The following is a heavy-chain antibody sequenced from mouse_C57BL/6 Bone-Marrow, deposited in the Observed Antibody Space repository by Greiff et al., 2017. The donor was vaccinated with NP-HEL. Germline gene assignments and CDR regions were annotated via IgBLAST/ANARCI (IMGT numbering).Heavy chain of an antibody. Sequence: EVMLVESGGGLVQPGGSLKLSCAASGFTFSDYYMYWVRQTPEKRLEWVAYISNGGGSTYYPDTVKGRFTISRDNAKNTLYLQMSRLKSEDTAMYYCATLTGNYFDYWGQGTTLTVSS. J-gene: IGHJ2*01. CDR2: ISNGGGST. V-gene: IGHV5-12*01. CDR3: ATLTGNYFDY. D-gene: IGHD4-1*01. CDR1: GFTFSDYY.